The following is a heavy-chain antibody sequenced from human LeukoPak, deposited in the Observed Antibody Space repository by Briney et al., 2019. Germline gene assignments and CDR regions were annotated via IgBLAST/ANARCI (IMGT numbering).Heavy chain of an antibody. CDR3: ARGAAGNFDY. J-gene: IGHJ4*02. Sequence: GGSLRLSCAASGFTFSTYWMHWVRQAPGKGLVWVSRINPDGTTTSYADSVKGRFTISRDNSKNTLYYQMDSLRAEDTAVYYCARGAAGNFDYWGQGTLVTVSS. D-gene: IGHD6-19*01. CDR1: GFTFSTYW. V-gene: IGHV3-74*01. CDR2: INPDGTTT.